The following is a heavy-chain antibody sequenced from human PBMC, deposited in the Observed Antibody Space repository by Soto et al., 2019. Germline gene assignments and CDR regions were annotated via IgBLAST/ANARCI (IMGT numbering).Heavy chain of an antibody. D-gene: IGHD6-19*01. Sequence: QVQLVESGGGVVQPGRSLRLSCAASGFTFSSYGMHWVRQAPGKGLEWVAVISHDGSNKYFADSVKGRFTISRDNSQNALYLQLNRLRAVAMAVSCGAKLLLAMAGYFIGMDVWGQGTTVTVS. CDR1: GFTFSSYG. CDR3: AKLLLAMAGYFIGMDV. CDR2: ISHDGSNK. V-gene: IGHV3-30*18. J-gene: IGHJ6*02.